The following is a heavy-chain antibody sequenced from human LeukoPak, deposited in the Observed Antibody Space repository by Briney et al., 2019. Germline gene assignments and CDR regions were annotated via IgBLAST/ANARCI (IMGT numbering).Heavy chain of an antibody. CDR1: GFIFNTFG. J-gene: IGHJ3*02. CDR2: ITSSTTYT. CDR3: ARDSPPAYCGGDCSSDAFDI. V-gene: IGHV3-21*01. D-gene: IGHD2-21*02. Sequence: GGSLRLSCSASGFIFNTFGMNWVRQAPGKGLEWVSSITSSTTYTYYSDSVKGRFTVSRDNAKNSLFLQMNSLRAEDTAVYYCARDSPPAYCGGDCSSDAFDIWGQGTMVTVSS.